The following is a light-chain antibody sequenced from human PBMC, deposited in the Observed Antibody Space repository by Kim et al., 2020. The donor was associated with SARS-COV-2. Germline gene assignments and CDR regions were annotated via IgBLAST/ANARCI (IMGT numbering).Light chain of an antibody. CDR1: QSVSSD. CDR2: DAS. J-gene: IGKJ4*02. Sequence: SRFPEERATLSCRASQSVSSDLAWYQQKRGQAPRLLIYDASTRATGFPARFSGSGYGTEFTLSINSLQSEDFAVYYCNQYNDWPLTFGGGTKLEI. CDR3: NQYNDWPLT. V-gene: IGKV3-15*01.